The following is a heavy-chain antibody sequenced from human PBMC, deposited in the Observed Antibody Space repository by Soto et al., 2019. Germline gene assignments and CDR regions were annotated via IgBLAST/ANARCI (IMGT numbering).Heavy chain of an antibody. CDR3: ARVGYGDYNSDY. V-gene: IGHV1-69*13. J-gene: IGHJ4*02. D-gene: IGHD4-17*01. CDR1: GGTFSGYA. Sequence: SSVKVSCKASGGTFSGYAISWVRQAPGQRLEWMGGIIPIFGTANYAQKFQGRVTITADESTSTDYMELSSLRSEDTAVYYCARVGYGDYNSDYWGQGTLVTVSS. CDR2: IIPIFGTA.